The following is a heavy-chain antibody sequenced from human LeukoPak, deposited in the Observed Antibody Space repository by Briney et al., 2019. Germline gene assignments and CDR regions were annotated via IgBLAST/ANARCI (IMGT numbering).Heavy chain of an antibody. V-gene: IGHV3-64D*06. D-gene: IGHD2-2*01. CDR1: GFTFSSYA. CDR3: VKGGRGAAIKNGMDV. CDR2: ISSNGGST. Sequence: GGSLRLPCSASGFTFSSYAMHWVRQAPGKGLEYVSAISSNGGSTYYADSVKGRFTISRDNSKNTLYLQMSSLRAEDTAVYYCVKGGRGAAIKNGMDVWGKGTTVTVSS. J-gene: IGHJ6*04.